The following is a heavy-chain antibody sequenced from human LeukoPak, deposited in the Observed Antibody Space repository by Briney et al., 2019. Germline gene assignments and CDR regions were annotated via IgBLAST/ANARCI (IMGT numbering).Heavy chain of an antibody. CDR3: ASYTWISYGFRD. CDR2: ISSSGSTI. V-gene: IGHV3-48*03. D-gene: IGHD5-18*01. Sequence: PGGSLRLSCAASGFTFSSYEMNWVRQAPGKGLEWVSYISSSGSTIYYADSVKGRFTISRDNAKNSLYLQMNSLRAEDTAVYYCASYTWISYGFRDWGQGTLVTVSS. CDR1: GFTFSSYE. J-gene: IGHJ4*02.